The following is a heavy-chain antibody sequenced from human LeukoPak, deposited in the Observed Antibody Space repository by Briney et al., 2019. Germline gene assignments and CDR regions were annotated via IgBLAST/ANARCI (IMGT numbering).Heavy chain of an antibody. V-gene: IGHV1-2*02. J-gene: IGHJ5*02. CDR3: ARSNIAVRRGDNWFDP. D-gene: IGHD6-6*01. Sequence: ASVKVSCKASGYTFTDYYMHWVRQAPGQGLEWMGWIGPNSGGTNYAQKFQGRVTMTRDTSISTAYMELSRLIFDDTAVCYCARSNIAVRRGDNWFDPWGQGTLVTVSS. CDR2: IGPNSGGT. CDR1: GYTFTDYY.